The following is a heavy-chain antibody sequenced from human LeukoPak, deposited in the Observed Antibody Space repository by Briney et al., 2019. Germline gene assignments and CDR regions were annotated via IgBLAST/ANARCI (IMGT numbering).Heavy chain of an antibody. D-gene: IGHD3-3*01. J-gene: IGHJ4*02. CDR1: GFTFSSSA. Sequence: PGGSLRLSCAASGFTFSSSAMTWVRQAPGKGLEWVSAISASGGSTYHADSVKGRFTISRDNSKNTLYLQMNSLRAEDTAVYYCARGGYYDFWSGYYPSDYWGQGTLVTVSS. CDR2: ISASGGST. V-gene: IGHV3-23*01. CDR3: ARGGYYDFWSGYYPSDY.